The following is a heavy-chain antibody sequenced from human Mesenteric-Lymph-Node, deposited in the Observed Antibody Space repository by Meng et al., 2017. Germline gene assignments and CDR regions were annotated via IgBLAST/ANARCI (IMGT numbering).Heavy chain of an antibody. J-gene: IGHJ4*02. D-gene: IGHD4-11*01. V-gene: IGHV4-59*01. CDR1: GGSISSYY. CDR2: IYYSGST. CDR3: ARATATNYRFDY. Sequence: SETLSLTCTVSGGSISSYYWSWIRQPPGKGLEWIGYIYYSGSTNYNPSLKSRVTISVDTSKNQFSLKLSSVTAADTAVYYCARATATNYRFDYWGQGTRVNGSS.